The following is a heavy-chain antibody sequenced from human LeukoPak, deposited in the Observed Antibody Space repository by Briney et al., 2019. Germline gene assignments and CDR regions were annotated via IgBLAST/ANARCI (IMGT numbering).Heavy chain of an antibody. CDR1: GGSISSGDYY. CDR2: IYYSGST. Sequence: SQTLSLTCTVSGGSISSGDYYWSWIRQPPGKGLEWIGYIYYSGSTYYNPSLKSRVTISVDTSKNQFSLKLSSVTAADTAVYYCASRFIAPAVPFDSWGQGTLFTVSS. CDR3: ASRFIAPAVPFDS. J-gene: IGHJ4*02. D-gene: IGHD6-25*01. V-gene: IGHV4-30-4*01.